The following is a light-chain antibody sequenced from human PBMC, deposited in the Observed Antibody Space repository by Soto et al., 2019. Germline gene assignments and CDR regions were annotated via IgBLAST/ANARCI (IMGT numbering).Light chain of an antibody. CDR3: PSYDSSLSGWV. Sequence: QSVLTQPPSVSGAPGQRVTISCTGSSSNIGAGYDVHWYQQLPGTAPKLLIYGNSNRPSGVPDRFSGSKSGTSASLAITGLKAEDEADYYCPSYDSSLSGWVFGGGTTVTVL. J-gene: IGLJ3*02. CDR1: SSNIGAGYD. CDR2: GNS. V-gene: IGLV1-40*01.